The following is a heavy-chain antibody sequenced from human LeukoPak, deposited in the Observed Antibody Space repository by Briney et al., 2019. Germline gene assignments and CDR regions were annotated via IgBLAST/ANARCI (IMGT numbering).Heavy chain of an antibody. V-gene: IGHV1-3*03. J-gene: IGHJ3*02. D-gene: IGHD4-17*01. CDR1: GYTFTIYA. Sequence: ASVNVSCKASGYTFTIYAMHWVRQAPGQRLEWMGWINAGNGNTKYSQEFQGRVTITRDTSASTAYMELSSLRSEDMAVYYCARSYDYGDYGAFDIWGQGTMVTVSS. CDR2: INAGNGNT. CDR3: ARSYDYGDYGAFDI.